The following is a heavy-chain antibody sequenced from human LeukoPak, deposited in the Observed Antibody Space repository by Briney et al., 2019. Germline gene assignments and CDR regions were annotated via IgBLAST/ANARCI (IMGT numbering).Heavy chain of an antibody. V-gene: IGHV4-59*01. Sequence: SETLSLTCTVSGGSISSYYWSWIRQPPGKGLEWIGYIYYSGSTNYNPSLKSRVTISVDTSKNQFSLKLSSVTAADTAVYYCARGGYCSSTSCYFSSENWFDPWGQGTLVTDSS. D-gene: IGHD2-2*03. CDR1: GGSISSYY. CDR2: IYYSGST. CDR3: ARGGYCSSTSCYFSSENWFDP. J-gene: IGHJ5*02.